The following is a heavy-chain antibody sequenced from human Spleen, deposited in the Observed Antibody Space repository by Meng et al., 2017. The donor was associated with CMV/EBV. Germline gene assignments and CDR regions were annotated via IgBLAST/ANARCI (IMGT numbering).Heavy chain of an antibody. CDR1: GYTFTSYY. CDR2: MNPNSGNT. Sequence: ASVKVSCKTSGYTFTSYYIHWVRQATGQGLEWMGWMNPNSGNTGYAQKFQGRVTITRNTSISTAYMELSSLRSEDTAVYYCALGWGGARIGYYDFWSGFYYYGMDVWGQGTTVTVSS. CDR3: ALGWGGARIGYYDFWSGFYYYGMDV. V-gene: IGHV1-8*01. D-gene: IGHD3-3*01. J-gene: IGHJ6*02.